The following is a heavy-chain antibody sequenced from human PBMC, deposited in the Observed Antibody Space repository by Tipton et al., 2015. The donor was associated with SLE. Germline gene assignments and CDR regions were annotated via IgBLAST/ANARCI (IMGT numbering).Heavy chain of an antibody. D-gene: IGHD3-22*01. J-gene: IGHJ3*02. CDR1: GYSFTSYW. CDR3: ARQAVGDSSGYYYDAFDI. CDR2: IYPGDSDT. V-gene: IGHV5-51*01. Sequence: QLVQSGAEVKKPGESLKISCKGSGYSFTSYWIGWVRQMPGKGLEWMGIIYPGDSDTRYSPSFQGQVTISADKSISTAYLQWSSLKASDTAMYYCARQAVGDSSGYYYDAFDIWGQGTMVTVSS.